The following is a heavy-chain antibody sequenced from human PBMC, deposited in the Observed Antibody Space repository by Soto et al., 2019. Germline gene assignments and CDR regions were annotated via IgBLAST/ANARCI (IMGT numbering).Heavy chain of an antibody. D-gene: IGHD4-17*01. CDR2: IIPIFGTA. CDR1: GGTFSSYA. CDR3: AHRDGDFYYYYGMDV. Sequence: QVQLVQSGAEVKKPGSSVKVSCKASGGTFSSYAISWVRQAPGQGLEWMGGIIPIFGTANYAQKFQGRVTIXXDXSXXTSYMELSSLRSEDTAVYYCAHRDGDFYYYYGMDVWGQGTTVTVSS. V-gene: IGHV1-69*12. J-gene: IGHJ6*02.